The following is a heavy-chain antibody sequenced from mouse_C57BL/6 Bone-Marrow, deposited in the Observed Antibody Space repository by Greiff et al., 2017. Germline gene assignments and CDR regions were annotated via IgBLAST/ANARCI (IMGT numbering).Heavy chain of an antibody. J-gene: IGHJ1*03. CDR2: ISGGGGNT. D-gene: IGHD1-1*01. V-gene: IGHV5-9*01. CDR1: GFTFSSYT. Sequence: EVQGVEPGGGLVKPGGSLKLSCAASGFTFSSYTMSWVRQTPEKRLQWVAAISGGGGNTYYPDSVKGRFTISRDNDKNILYLQMSSLGSEDTALYYCSRQVTTVLATKYFDVWGTGTTVTVSS. CDR3: SRQVTTVLATKYFDV.